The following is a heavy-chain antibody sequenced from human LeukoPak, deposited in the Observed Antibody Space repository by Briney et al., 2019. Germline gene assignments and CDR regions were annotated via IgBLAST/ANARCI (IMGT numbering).Heavy chain of an antibody. CDR3: ATAGTAAIPGYYFDH. CDR2: VFYSGTT. V-gene: IGHV4-61*08. D-gene: IGHD6-25*01. Sequence: TSEALSLTCTVSGGSISSGGYYWTWIRQHPGKGLEWIGYVFYSGTTYYSPSLRSRVTISLDTSEKEFSLKLTSVTAADTAVYYCATAGTAAIPGYYFDHWGEGMMVTVSS. CDR1: GGSISSGGYY. J-gene: IGHJ4*02.